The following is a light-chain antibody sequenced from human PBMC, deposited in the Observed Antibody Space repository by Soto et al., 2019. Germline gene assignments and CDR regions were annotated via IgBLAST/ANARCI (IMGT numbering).Light chain of an antibody. CDR3: QHRFNWPRT. V-gene: IGKV3-11*01. J-gene: IGKJ1*01. Sequence: EIVLTQSPGTLSLSPGERATLSFRASQSVIRYLACYQQRPGQAPRLLIYDASYRATGIPARFSGSGSGTDFTLTISSLEPEDFAVYYCQHRFNWPRTFGQGTKVDIK. CDR1: QSVIRY. CDR2: DAS.